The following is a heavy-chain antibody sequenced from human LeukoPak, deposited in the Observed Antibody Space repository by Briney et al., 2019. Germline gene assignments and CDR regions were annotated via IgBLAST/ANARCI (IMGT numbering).Heavy chain of an antibody. D-gene: IGHD5-18*01. CDR2: ISAYNGNT. Sequence: ASVKVSCKASGYTFTSSGISWVRQAPGQGLEWMGWISAYNGNTNYAQKLQGRVTMTTDTSTSTAYMELRSLRSDDTAVYYCARLPRYSYGYEYYFDYWGQGTLVTVSS. J-gene: IGHJ4*02. CDR3: ARLPRYSYGYEYYFDY. V-gene: IGHV1-18*01. CDR1: GYTFTSSG.